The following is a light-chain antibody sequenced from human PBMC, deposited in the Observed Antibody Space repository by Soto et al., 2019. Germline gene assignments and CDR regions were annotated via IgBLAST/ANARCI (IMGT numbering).Light chain of an antibody. CDR2: GAS. J-gene: IGKJ2*01. Sequence: EIVLTQSPGTLSLSPGERATLSCRASQSVSSSYLAWYQQKPGQAPRLLIYGASSRATGIPDRFSGSGSGTDFTITISTLEPEDFAVYSCEQYGSSPPYTFGQGTKLEIK. CDR1: QSVSSSY. CDR3: EQYGSSPPYT. V-gene: IGKV3-20*01.